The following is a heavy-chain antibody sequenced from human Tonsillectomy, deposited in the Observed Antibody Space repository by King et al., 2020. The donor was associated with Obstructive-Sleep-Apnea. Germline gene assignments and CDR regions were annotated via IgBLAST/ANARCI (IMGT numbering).Heavy chain of an antibody. V-gene: IGHV5-51*01. Sequence: QLVQSGAEVKKPGESLKISCKGSGYSFTSYWIGWVRQMPGKGLESMGIIYPGDSDTRYIPSFQDQVTISADKSISSAYRQWSSVKASDTSMYYCARLLARPCPLTGGFDYWGQGTLVTVSS. CDR1: GYSFTSYW. CDR2: IYPGDSDT. CDR3: ARLLARPCPLTGGFDY. D-gene: IGHD3-9*01. J-gene: IGHJ4*02.